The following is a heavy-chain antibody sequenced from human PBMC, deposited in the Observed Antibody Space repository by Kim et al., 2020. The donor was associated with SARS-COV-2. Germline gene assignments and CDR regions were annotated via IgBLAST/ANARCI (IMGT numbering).Heavy chain of an antibody. CDR1: YY. Sequence: YYWSWIRQPQGKGLEWIGSIYYNGSTYYNPSLKSRVTIYVDTSKNQFSLKLSSVTAADTAVYYCARLFLGYCSGGSCYGYYFDYWGQGTLV. CDR2: IYYNGST. J-gene: IGHJ4*02. V-gene: IGHV4-39*01. D-gene: IGHD2-15*01. CDR3: ARLFLGYCSGGSCYGYYFDY.